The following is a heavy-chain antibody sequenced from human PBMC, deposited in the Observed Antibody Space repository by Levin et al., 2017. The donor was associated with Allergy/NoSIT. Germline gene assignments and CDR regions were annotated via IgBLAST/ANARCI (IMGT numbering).Heavy chain of an antibody. CDR1: GFTFRSYA. CDR2: IGVSGST. CDR3: ARGGIGEAGGLGY. J-gene: IGHJ4*02. V-gene: IGHV3-23*01. Sequence: GESLKISCAASGFTFRSYAMTWVRQAPGNGLEWVSSIGVSGSTYYAESVKGRFTISRDNSKNTLNLQMGSLRADDTAVYHCARGGIGEAGGLGYWGQGIVVTVSS. D-gene: IGHD2-21*01.